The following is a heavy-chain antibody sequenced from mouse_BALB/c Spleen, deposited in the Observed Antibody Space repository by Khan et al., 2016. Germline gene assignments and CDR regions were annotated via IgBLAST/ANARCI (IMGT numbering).Heavy chain of an antibody. CDR3: SGDYDGFAY. D-gene: IGHD2-12*01. CDR2: IWADGRT. V-gene: IGHV2-6-7*01. Sequence: QVQLKESGPGLVAPSQSLSITCTVSGYSLTGYGVNWVRQPPGKGLEWLGKIWADGRTDYNSVLKSRVSTSKDNSKSHVVLKMNSLQTDDTANYYCSGDYDGFAYWGQGTLVIVSA. CDR1: GYSLTGYG. J-gene: IGHJ3*01.